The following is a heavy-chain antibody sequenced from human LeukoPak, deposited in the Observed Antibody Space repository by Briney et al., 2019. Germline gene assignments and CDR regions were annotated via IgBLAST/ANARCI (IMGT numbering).Heavy chain of an antibody. J-gene: IGHJ4*02. Sequence: GRSLRLSCAASGFTFSSYGMHWVRQAPGKGLEWVAVISYDGSNKYYADSVKGRFTISRDNSKNTLYPQMNSLRAEDTALYYCAKDSSVPYGITDWGQGTLVTVSS. V-gene: IGHV3-30*18. CDR1: GFTFSSYG. CDR2: ISYDGSNK. CDR3: AKDSSVPYGITD. D-gene: IGHD4-17*01.